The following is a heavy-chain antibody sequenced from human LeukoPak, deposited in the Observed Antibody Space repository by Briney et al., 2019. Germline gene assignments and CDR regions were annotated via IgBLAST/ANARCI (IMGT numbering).Heavy chain of an antibody. Sequence: GGSLRLSCVASGFTFSDYFMSWIRRAPGKGLEWLSFINSAGDNIYYADSVKGRFTISRDNAKKSLYLQMNNLRAEDTAVYYCARVYSSSWYFGYLYIDVWGNGTTVTVSS. V-gene: IGHV3-11*01. J-gene: IGHJ6*03. CDR1: GFTFSDYF. CDR2: INSAGDNI. CDR3: ARVYSSSWYFGYLYIDV. D-gene: IGHD6-13*01.